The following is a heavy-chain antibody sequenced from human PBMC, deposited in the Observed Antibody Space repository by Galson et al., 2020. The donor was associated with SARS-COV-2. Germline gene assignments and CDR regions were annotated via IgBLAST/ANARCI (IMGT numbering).Heavy chain of an antibody. V-gene: IGHV4-61*02. D-gene: IGHD4-17*01. CDR3: ARDRRSGDYDGVDY. J-gene: IGHJ4*02. Sequence: SETLSLTCTVSGDSTSGPSSHWNWIRQPAGKGLEWIGRIYATGNTDYNPSLKSRVAISIDRSKNQFSLKLSSVTAADTAVYYCARDRRSGDYDGVDYWGQGTLVTVSS. CDR2: IYATGNT. CDR1: GDSTSGPSSH.